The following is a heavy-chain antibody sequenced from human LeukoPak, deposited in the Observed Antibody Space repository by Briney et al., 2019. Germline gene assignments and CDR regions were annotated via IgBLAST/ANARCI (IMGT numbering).Heavy chain of an antibody. J-gene: IGHJ4*02. D-gene: IGHD1-1*01. CDR1: GGSISSSSYY. CDR2: IYYSGST. V-gene: IGHV4-39*07. CDR3: AGPNWYDLHFDY. Sequence: SETLSLTCTVSGGSISSSSYYWGWIRQPPGKGLEWIGSIYYSGSTYYNPSLKSRVTISVDTSKNQFSLRLSSVTAADTAVYYCAGPNWYDLHFDYWGQGTLVTVSS.